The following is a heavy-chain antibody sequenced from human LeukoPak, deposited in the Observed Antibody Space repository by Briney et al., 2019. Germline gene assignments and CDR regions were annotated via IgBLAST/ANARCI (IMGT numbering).Heavy chain of an antibody. D-gene: IGHD3-22*01. Sequence: GGSLRLSCAASGFTFSSYAINWVRQAPGKGLEWVSGISGSGDSTYYADSVKGRFTISRDNSKNTLYLQMNSLRAEDTAIYYCAKAMITMIVVAPFGGYFQHWGQGTLVSVSS. V-gene: IGHV3-23*01. CDR2: ISGSGDST. CDR3: AKAMITMIVVAPFGGYFQH. CDR1: GFTFSSYA. J-gene: IGHJ1*01.